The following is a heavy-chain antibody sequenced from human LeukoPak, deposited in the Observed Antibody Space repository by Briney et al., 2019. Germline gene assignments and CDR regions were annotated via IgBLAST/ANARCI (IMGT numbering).Heavy chain of an antibody. V-gene: IGHV4-39*01. D-gene: IGHD3-16*01. Sequence: PSETLSLTCSVSGASISGGTYYWGWLRQPPGTGLEWIGSIYYTGSTYDNPSLKSRVTISVDTSKNQFSLKLSSVTAADTAVYYCARRGGGGRAFDYWGQGTLVTVSS. J-gene: IGHJ4*02. CDR1: GASISGGTYY. CDR3: ARRGGGGRAFDY. CDR2: IYYTGST.